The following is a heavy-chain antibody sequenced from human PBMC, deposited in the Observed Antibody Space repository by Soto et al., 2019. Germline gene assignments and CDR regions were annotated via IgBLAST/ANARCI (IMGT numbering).Heavy chain of an antibody. CDR1: GDSVSSNGAC. CDR3: ARVHCSAGTCLDGLDF. D-gene: IGHD2-15*01. J-gene: IGHJ6*02. CDR2: IYYRSKWFH. Sequence: PLQTFSLTRVISGDSVSSNGACWNWIRQSPSRGLQWLGRIYYRSKWFHDYAASVESRMAINPDTSRNQFSLQLNYVTPDDTAVYYCARVHCSAGTCLDGLDFWGQGTTVTVSS. V-gene: IGHV6-1*01.